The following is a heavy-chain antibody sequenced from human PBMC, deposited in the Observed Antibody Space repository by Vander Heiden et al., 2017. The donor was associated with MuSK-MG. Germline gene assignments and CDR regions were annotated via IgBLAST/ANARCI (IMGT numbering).Heavy chain of an antibody. Sequence: QLQLQESGPGLVKPSETLSLTCTVSGGSISSSSYYWGWIRQPPGKGLEWIGSIYYSGSTYYNPSLKSRVTISVDTSKNQFSLKLSSVTAADTAVYYCARHEGGAGSQYLWFGESHFDYWGQGTLVTVSS. D-gene: IGHD3-10*01. CDR1: GGSISSSSYY. J-gene: IGHJ4*02. V-gene: IGHV4-39*01. CDR3: ARHEGGAGSQYLWFGESHFDY. CDR2: IYYSGST.